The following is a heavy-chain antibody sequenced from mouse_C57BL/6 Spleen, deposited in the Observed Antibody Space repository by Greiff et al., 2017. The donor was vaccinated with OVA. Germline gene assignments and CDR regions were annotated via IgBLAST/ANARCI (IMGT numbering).Heavy chain of an antibody. CDR2: IDPNSGGT. J-gene: IGHJ1*03. V-gene: IGHV1-72*01. D-gene: IGHD2-2*01. CDR3: ARTGSYWYFDV. CDR1: GYTFTSYW. Sequence: QVQLQQPGAELVKPGASVKLSCKASGYTFTSYWMHWVKQRPGQGLEWIGRIDPNSGGTKYNEKFKSKATLTVDKPSSTAYMQLSSLTSEDSAVYYCARTGSYWYFDVWGTGTTVTVSS.